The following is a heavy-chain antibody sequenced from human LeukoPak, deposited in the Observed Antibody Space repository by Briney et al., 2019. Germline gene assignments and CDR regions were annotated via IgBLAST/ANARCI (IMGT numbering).Heavy chain of an antibody. CDR3: GRGTIAVVAADLRTDQ. J-gene: IGHJ4*02. CDR1: GYTFTGYY. CDR2: INPNSGGT. V-gene: IGHV1-2*02. D-gene: IGHD2-15*01. Sequence: ASVKVSCKAPGYTFTGYYMHWVRQAPGQGLEWMGWINPNSGGTNSAQKFQGRVTMTRDTSISTAYMELSSLTFDDTAVYYCGRGTIAVVAADLRTDQWGQGTLVIVSS.